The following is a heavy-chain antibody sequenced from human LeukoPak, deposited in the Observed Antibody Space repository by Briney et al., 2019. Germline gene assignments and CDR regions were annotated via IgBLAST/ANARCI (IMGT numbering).Heavy chain of an antibody. D-gene: IGHD3-10*01. J-gene: IGHJ4*02. CDR3: ARVNYGSEYYFDY. V-gene: IGHV4-39*07. Sequence: SETLSLTCTVSCGSISNNNYYWAWIRQPPGKGLECIGSIYYSGSPYYNPSLKSRVTISVDTSKNQFSLKLSSVTAADTAVYYCARVNYGSEYYFDYWGQGTLVTVSS. CDR2: IYYSGSP. CDR1: CGSISNNNYY.